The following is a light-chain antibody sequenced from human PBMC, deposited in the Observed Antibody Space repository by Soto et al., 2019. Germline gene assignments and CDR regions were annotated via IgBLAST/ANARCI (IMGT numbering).Light chain of an antibody. V-gene: IGKV3-11*01. Sequence: EIVLTQSPATLSLSPGDTATLSCRASQSVTSSLAWLQQKPGQAPRLLIYDVSRRATPIPARFSGSGSGTDFTLTISSLEPEDFAVYYCQQRTTWRTFVGGTKVEIK. CDR2: DVS. CDR1: QSVTSS. CDR3: QQRTTWRT. J-gene: IGKJ4*01.